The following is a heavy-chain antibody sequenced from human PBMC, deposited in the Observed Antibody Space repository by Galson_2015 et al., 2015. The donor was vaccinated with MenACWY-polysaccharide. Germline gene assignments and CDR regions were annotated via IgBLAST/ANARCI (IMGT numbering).Heavy chain of an antibody. J-gene: IGHJ4*02. CDR2: IYWDNDK. Sequence: PALVKPTQTLTLPCTFSGFSLNTRGVGVGWIRQPPGKALEWLEHIYWDNDKRQSPYLKTCFHLTKDSSNNQAVLGMHNVDPVDTATYCYAPGKYYYATSTFSYYFDVCGPGSLVTVSS. D-gene: IGHD3-10*01. V-gene: IGHV2-5*02. CDR3: APGKYYYATSTFSYYFDV. CDR1: GFSLNTRGVG.